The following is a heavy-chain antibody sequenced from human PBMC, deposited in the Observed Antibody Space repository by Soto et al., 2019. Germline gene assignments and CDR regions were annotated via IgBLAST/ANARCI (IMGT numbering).Heavy chain of an antibody. CDR3: ARDLMGVVIADAFDI. CDR2: ISSSGSTI. D-gene: IGHD3-3*01. J-gene: IGHJ3*02. CDR1: GFTFSSYE. Sequence: EVQLVESGGGLVQPGGSLRLSCAASGFTFSSYEMNWVRQAPGMGLEWVSYISSSGSTIYYADSVKGRFTISRDNAKNSLYLQMNSLRAEDTAVYYCARDLMGVVIADAFDIWGQGTMVTVSS. V-gene: IGHV3-48*03.